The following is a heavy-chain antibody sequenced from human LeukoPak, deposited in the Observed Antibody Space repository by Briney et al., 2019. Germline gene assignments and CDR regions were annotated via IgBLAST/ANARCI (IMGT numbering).Heavy chain of an antibody. CDR2: IYYTGST. V-gene: IGHV4-39*01. CDR3: ARHRGPTYYFHSVGYYPFDY. Sequence: SETLSLTCTVSGGSISSNNYYWGWIRQPPGKGLEWIGSIYYTGSTYYNPSLKSRVTISVDTSKNQFSLQLSSVTAADSAVYYCARHRGPTYYFHSVGYYPFDYWGQGTLVTVSS. CDR1: GGSISSNNYY. D-gene: IGHD3-22*01. J-gene: IGHJ4*02.